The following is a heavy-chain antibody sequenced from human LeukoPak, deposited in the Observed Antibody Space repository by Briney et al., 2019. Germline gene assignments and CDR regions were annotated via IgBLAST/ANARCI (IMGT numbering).Heavy chain of an antibody. CDR2: ISSSSSYI. J-gene: IGHJ5*02. Sequence: GGSLRLSCAASGFTFSSYSMNWVRQAPGKGLEWVSSISSSSSYIYYADSVKGRFTISRDNAKNSLYLQMNSLRAEDTAVYYCAREVAAAPNWFDPWGQGTLVTVSP. V-gene: IGHV3-21*01. CDR3: AREVAAAPNWFDP. D-gene: IGHD2-15*01. CDR1: GFTFSSYS.